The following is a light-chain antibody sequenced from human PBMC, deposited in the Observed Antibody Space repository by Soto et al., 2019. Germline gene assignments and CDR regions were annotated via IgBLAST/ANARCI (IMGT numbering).Light chain of an antibody. J-gene: IGLJ1*01. CDR1: SSDVGGYNY. V-gene: IGLV2-14*01. CDR2: EVS. CDR3: GSYRSSSTPYV. Sequence: QSVLTQPASVSGSPGQSITISCTGTSSDVGGYNYVSWYQQHPGKAPKLVIYEVSNRPSGFSDRFSASKSGNTASLTISGLQPEDEADYYCGSYRSSSTPYVFXPGTKVTVL.